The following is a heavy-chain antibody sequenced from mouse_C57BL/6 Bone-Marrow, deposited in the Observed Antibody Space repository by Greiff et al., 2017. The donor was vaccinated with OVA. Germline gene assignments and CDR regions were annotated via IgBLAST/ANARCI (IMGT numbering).Heavy chain of an antibody. CDR2: ISSGGDYI. CDR3: TRERYDDGYWYFDV. D-gene: IGHD2-4*01. J-gene: IGHJ1*03. CDR1: GFTFSSYA. V-gene: IGHV5-9-1*02. Sequence: EVHLVESGEGLVKPGGSLKLSCAASGFTFSSYAMSWVRQTPEKRLEWVAYISSGGDYIYYADTVKGRFTISRDNARNTLYLQMSSLKAEDTAMYYCTRERYDDGYWYFDVGGTGTTVTVSS.